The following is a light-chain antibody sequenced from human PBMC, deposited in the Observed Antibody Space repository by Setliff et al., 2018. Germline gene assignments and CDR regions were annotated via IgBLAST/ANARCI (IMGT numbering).Light chain of an antibody. CDR1: SSDVGGYNY. J-gene: IGLJ1*01. Sequence: QSALTQPRSVSGSPGQSVTISCTGTSSDVGGYNYVSWYQQHPGKAPKVMIYDVTKRPSGVPDRFSGSKSGNTASLTISGLQAEDEADYYCCSYAGRYTPYVFGSGTKVTVL. CDR3: CSYAGRYTPYV. V-gene: IGLV2-11*01. CDR2: DVT.